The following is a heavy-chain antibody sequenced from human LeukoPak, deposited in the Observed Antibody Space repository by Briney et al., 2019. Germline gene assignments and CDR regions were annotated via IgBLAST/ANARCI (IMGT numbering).Heavy chain of an antibody. D-gene: IGHD6-19*01. J-gene: IGHJ4*02. CDR1: GFTFSSYG. V-gene: IGHV3-30*02. Sequence: GGSLRLSCAASGFTFSSYGMHWVRQAPGKGLEWVAFIRYDGSNKYYADSVKGRYTISRDNSKNTLYLQMNSLRAEDTAVYYCAKDKWKGIAVAGFDYWGQGTLVTVSS. CDR3: AKDKWKGIAVAGFDY. CDR2: IRYDGSNK.